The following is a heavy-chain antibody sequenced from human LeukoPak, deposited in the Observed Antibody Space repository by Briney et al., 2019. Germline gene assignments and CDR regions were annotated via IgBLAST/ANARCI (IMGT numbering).Heavy chain of an antibody. CDR2: IYYSGST. CDR1: GGSISSSPYY. J-gene: IGHJ4*02. V-gene: IGHV4-39*01. Sequence: SETLSLTCTVSGGSISSSPYYWGWIRQPPGKGLEWIGNIYYSGSTYYNPSLKTRVTISVDTSKNQFSLKLTSVTAADTAVYYCARPASVDGSWMRPLDYWGQGSLVTVSS. CDR3: ARPASVDGSWMRPLDY. D-gene: IGHD6-19*01.